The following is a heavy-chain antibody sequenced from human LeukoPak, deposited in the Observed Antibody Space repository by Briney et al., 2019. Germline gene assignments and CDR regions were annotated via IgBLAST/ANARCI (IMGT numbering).Heavy chain of an antibody. CDR2: ISSSSSYI. CDR3: ARGRYQGFPYYGMDV. J-gene: IGHJ6*02. Sequence: PGGSLRLSCAASGFTFSSYAMSWVRQAPGKGLERVSSISSSSSYIYYADSVKGRFTISRDNAKNSLYLQMNSLRAEDTAVYYCARGRYQGFPYYGMDVWGQGTTVTVSS. V-gene: IGHV3-21*01. CDR1: GFTFSSYA. D-gene: IGHD2-2*01.